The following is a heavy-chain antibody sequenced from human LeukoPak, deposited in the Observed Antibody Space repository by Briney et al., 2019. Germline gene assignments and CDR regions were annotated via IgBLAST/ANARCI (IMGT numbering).Heavy chain of an antibody. CDR3: AKVRRSTTYFIDV. CDR1: GFTFSTYD. Sequence: GGSLRLSCAASGFTFSTYDMTWVRQAPGKGLEWVSGISGSGSNKHDADSVKGRFLISRDNSKNMLYLQMNSLRAEDTALYYCAKVRRSTTYFIDVWGGGTPVTVSS. D-gene: IGHD2/OR15-2a*01. CDR2: ISGSGSNK. V-gene: IGHV3-23*01. J-gene: IGHJ6*03.